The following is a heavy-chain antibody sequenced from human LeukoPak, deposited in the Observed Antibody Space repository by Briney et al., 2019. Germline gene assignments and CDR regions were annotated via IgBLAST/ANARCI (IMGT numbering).Heavy chain of an antibody. D-gene: IGHD3-3*01. CDR3: ARSSVLRFLEWTLPRWFDP. CDR1: GYTFTSYD. Sequence: ASVKVSCKASGYTFTSYDINWVRQATGQELEWMGWMNPNSGNTGYAQKFQGRVTMTRNTSISTAYMELSSLRSEDTAVYYCARSSVLRFLEWTLPRWFDPWGQGTLVTVSS. V-gene: IGHV1-8*01. CDR2: MNPNSGNT. J-gene: IGHJ5*02.